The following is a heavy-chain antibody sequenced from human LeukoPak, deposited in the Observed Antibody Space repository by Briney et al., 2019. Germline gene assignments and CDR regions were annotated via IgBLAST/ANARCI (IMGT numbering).Heavy chain of an antibody. Sequence: PEGSLRLSCAASGFTFSNYWMHWVRQAPGKGLVWVSRIKPDGSGTSYVDSVKGRFTISRDNAKSTLYLQMNSLGAEDTAVYYCAKDAVYGSGSVDYWGQGALVTVSS. CDR1: GFTFSNYW. V-gene: IGHV3-74*01. J-gene: IGHJ4*02. D-gene: IGHD3-10*01. CDR3: AKDAVYGSGSVDY. CDR2: IKPDGSGT.